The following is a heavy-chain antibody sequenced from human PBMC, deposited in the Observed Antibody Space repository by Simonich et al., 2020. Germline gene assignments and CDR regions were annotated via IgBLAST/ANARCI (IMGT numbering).Heavy chain of an antibody. CDR3: AKDLGERITMIVVVIDAFDI. Sequence: GGGLVQPGGSLRLSCVASGFTFRSYAMSWVRQAPGKGLGWVSAISGSGGSTYYADSGKGRFTISRDNSKNTLYLQMNSLRAEDTAVYYCAKDLGERITMIVVVIDAFDIWGQGTMVTVSS. V-gene: IGHV3-23*01. D-gene: IGHD3-22*01. J-gene: IGHJ3*02. CDR1: GFTFRSYA. CDR2: ISGSGGST.